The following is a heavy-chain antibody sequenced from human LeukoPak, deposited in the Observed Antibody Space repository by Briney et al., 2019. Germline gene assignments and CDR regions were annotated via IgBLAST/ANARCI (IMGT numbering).Heavy chain of an antibody. D-gene: IGHD5-24*01. V-gene: IGHV3-23*01. CDR2: ISGSGGST. J-gene: IGHJ4*02. CDR1: GFTFSSYA. Sequence: QPGGSLRLSCAASGFTFSSYAMSWVRQAPGEGLGWVSAISGSGGSTYYADSVKGRFTISRDNSKNTLYLQMNSLRAEDTAVYYCAKERRDGYNFAFDYWGQGTLVTVSS. CDR3: AKERRDGYNFAFDY.